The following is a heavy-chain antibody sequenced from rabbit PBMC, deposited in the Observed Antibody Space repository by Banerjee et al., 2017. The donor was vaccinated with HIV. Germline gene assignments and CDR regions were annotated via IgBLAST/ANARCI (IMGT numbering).Heavy chain of an antibody. CDR2: IDPVFGST. J-gene: IGHJ4*01. Sequence: QEQLEESGGDLVKPEGSLTLTCTASGFSFSSSDWICWVRQAPGKGLEWIGYIDPVFGSTYYASWVNGRFTISSHNAQNTLYLQLNSLTAADTATYFCARDAGSSYYRRGWYFNLWGQGTLVTVS. CDR1: GFSFSSSDW. V-gene: IGHV1S45*01. D-gene: IGHD8-1*01. CDR3: ARDAGSSYYRRGWYFNL.